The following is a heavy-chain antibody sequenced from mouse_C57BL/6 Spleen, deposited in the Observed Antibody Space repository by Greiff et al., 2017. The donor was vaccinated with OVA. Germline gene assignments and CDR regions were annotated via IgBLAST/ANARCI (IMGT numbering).Heavy chain of an antibody. CDR3: TRGGYTMVTAAFAD. CDR2: ISSGGDYI. CDR1: GFTFSSYA. J-gene: IGHJ3*01. D-gene: IGHD2-2*01. Sequence: EVKLMESGEGLVKPGGSLKLSCAASGFTFSSYAMSWVRQTPEKRLEWVAYISSGGDYIYYADTVKGRFPISRDNARNTLYLQMSSLKSEDTPMYYCTRGGYTMVTAAFADWGQGTLVTVSA. V-gene: IGHV5-9-1*02.